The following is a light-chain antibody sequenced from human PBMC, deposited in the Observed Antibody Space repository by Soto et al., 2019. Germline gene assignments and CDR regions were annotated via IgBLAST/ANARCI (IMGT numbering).Light chain of an antibody. CDR3: SSFTGSTTLV. CDR2: EVT. J-gene: IGLJ3*02. CDR1: SSDIGGYDY. Sequence: QSALTQPASVSGSPGQSISISCTGTSSDIGGYDYVSWYQQHPGQAPKLLIYEVTYRPSGVSGRFSGSKSGNTASLTISGLQTDDEADYYCSSFTGSTTLVFGGGTKVTVL. V-gene: IGLV2-14*01.